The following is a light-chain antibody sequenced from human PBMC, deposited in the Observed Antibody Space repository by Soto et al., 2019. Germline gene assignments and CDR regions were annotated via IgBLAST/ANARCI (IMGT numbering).Light chain of an antibody. CDR2: EVS. CDR3: SSFPGSNNFE. Sequence: QSALTQPPSASGSPGQSVTISCTGTSSDIGSHNYVSWYQQHPGKAPKLMNYEVSKRPSGVPDRFSGSKSGNTASLTVSGLQAEDEADYYCSSFPGSNNFEFGGGTKLTVL. V-gene: IGLV2-8*01. J-gene: IGLJ2*01. CDR1: SSDIGSHNY.